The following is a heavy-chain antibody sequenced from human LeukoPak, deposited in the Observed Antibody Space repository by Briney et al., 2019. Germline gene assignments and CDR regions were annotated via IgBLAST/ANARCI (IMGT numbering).Heavy chain of an antibody. CDR3: ARGDLGGDWEYYYYGMDV. CDR2: IIPIFGTA. D-gene: IGHD2-21*02. CDR1: GGTFSSYA. J-gene: IGHJ6*02. V-gene: IGHV1-69*13. Sequence: SVKVSCKASGGTFSSYAISWVRQAPGQGLEWMGGIIPIFGTANYAKKFQGRVTITADESTSTAYMELSSLRSEDTAVYYCARGDLGGDWEYYYYGMDVWGQGTTVTVSS.